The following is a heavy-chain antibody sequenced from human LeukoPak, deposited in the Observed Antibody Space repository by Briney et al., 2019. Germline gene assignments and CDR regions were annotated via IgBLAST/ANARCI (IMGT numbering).Heavy chain of an antibody. V-gene: IGHV3-74*01. CDR3: AREGEKVLYRGERYYYYYYMDV. CDR1: GFTFSRYW. D-gene: IGHD3-10*01. Sequence: GGSLRLSCAASGFTFSRYWMHWVRQAPGKGLVWVSRINSDGSSTRYADSVKGRFTISRDNAKNTLYLQMNSLRAEETAVYYCAREGEKVLYRGERYYYYYYMDVWGKGTTVTVSS. CDR2: INSDGSST. J-gene: IGHJ6*03.